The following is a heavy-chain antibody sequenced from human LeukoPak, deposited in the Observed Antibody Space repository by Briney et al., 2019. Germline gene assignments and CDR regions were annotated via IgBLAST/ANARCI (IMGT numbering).Heavy chain of an antibody. D-gene: IGHD6-19*01. CDR2: ISSSSSYI. J-gene: IGHJ4*02. Sequence: PGGSLRLSCAASGFTFSSHWMHWVRQAPGKGLEWVSSISSSSSYIYYADSVKGRFTISRDNAKNSLYLQMNSLRAEDTAVYYCARGRGSGWYYSDYWGQGTLVTVSS. V-gene: IGHV3-21*01. CDR1: GFTFSSHW. CDR3: ARGRGSGWYYSDY.